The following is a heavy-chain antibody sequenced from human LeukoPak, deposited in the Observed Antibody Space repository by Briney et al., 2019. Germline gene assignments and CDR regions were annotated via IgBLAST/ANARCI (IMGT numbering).Heavy chain of an antibody. CDR3: AREKGGDIVVIGAFDI. CDR1: GYTFTGYY. CDR2: INPNSGGT. Sequence: ASVKVSCKASGYTFTGYYMHWVRQAPGQGLEWMGWINPNSGGTNYAQKFQGRVTMTRDTSISTAYMELSRLRSDDTAVYYCAREKGGDIVVIGAFDIWGQGTMVTVSS. D-gene: IGHD2-15*01. J-gene: IGHJ3*02. V-gene: IGHV1-2*02.